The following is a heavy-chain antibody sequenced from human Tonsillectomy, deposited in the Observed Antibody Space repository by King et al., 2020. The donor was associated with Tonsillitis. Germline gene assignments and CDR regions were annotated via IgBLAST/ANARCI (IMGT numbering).Heavy chain of an antibody. Sequence: QVQLVESGGGVVKPGRSLKLSCVASGFTFSSYAMHWVRQAPGKGLEWVAVISYDGSNKYYADYVKGRFTISRDNSKNTMYLQMNSLRSEDTAVYYCARDKSFYDSSGYYYGYYFDYWGQGTLVTVSS. D-gene: IGHD3-22*01. CDR2: ISYDGSNK. V-gene: IGHV3-30-3*01. CDR1: GFTFSSYA. CDR3: ARDKSFYDSSGYYYGYYFDY. J-gene: IGHJ4*02.